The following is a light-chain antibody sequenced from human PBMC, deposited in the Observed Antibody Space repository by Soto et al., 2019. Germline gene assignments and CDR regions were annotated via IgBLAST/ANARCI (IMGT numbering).Light chain of an antibody. CDR1: QSVSSW. CDR3: QQYDDYPLT. V-gene: IGKV1-5*01. Sequence: EIQMTQSPCTLSASVGDRATLTCRASQSVSSWLAWYQQKPGRDPKFLLYDAASLESGVTPRCSGSGGGAEFSLTISNLQADEYSTEYCQQYDDYPLTFGGGTKVDIK. J-gene: IGKJ4*01. CDR2: DAA.